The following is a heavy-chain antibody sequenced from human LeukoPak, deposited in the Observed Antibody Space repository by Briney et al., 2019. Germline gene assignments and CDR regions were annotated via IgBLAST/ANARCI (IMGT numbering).Heavy chain of an antibody. D-gene: IGHD5-12*01. CDR2: IYTSGST. V-gene: IGHV4-61*02. CDR1: GGSVSSGNYY. CDR3: ASRYSGYDYTFDY. Sequence: SQTLSLTCTVSGGSVSSGNYYWSWIRQPAGKGPEWIGRIYTSGSTNYNPSLKSRVTISVDTSKNQFSLKLSSVTAADTAVYYCASRYSGYDYTFDYWGQGTLVTVSS. J-gene: IGHJ4*02.